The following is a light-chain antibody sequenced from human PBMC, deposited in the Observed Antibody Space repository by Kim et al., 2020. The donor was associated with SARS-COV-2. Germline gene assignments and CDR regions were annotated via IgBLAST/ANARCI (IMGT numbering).Light chain of an antibody. CDR3: AAWDDSLSGWV. J-gene: IGLJ3*02. Sequence: QSVLTQPPSASGTPGQRVTISCSGSSSNIGSNYVYWYQQLPGTAPKLLIYSNNQRPSGVPDRFSGSKSGTSASLAIRGLRSEDEADYYCAAWDDSLSGWVFGGGTQLTVL. CDR1: SSNIGSNY. V-gene: IGLV1-47*02. CDR2: SNN.